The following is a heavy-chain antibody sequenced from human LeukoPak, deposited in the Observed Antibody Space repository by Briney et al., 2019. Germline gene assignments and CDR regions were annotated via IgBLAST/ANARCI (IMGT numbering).Heavy chain of an antibody. Sequence: SETLSLTCAVYGGSFSGYWTWIRQPPGKGLEWIGEINHRGTTNYNPSLQSRVTISVDTSKNQFSLKLSSVTAADTAVYYCARGLPKYYYDSSGYYHLNWFDPWGQGTLVTVSS. CDR2: INHRGTT. D-gene: IGHD3-22*01. V-gene: IGHV4-34*01. CDR1: GGSFSGY. CDR3: ARGLPKYYYDSSGYYHLNWFDP. J-gene: IGHJ5*02.